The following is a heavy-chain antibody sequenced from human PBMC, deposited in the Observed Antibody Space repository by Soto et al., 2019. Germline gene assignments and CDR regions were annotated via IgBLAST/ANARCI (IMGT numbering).Heavy chain of an antibody. V-gene: IGHV1-18*01. CDR1: GYTFTSYG. Sequence: ASVKLYCKAAGYTFTSYGISWVRQAPGQGFEWMGWISAYNGNTNYAQKLQGRVTMTTDTSTSTAYMELRSLRSDDTAVYYCARDLIAVAGTGLRAFDYWGQGTLLTVSS. D-gene: IGHD6-19*01. J-gene: IGHJ4*02. CDR3: ARDLIAVAGTGLRAFDY. CDR2: ISAYNGNT.